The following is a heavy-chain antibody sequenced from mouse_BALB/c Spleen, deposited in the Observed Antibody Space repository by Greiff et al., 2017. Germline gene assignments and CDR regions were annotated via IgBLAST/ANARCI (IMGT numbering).Heavy chain of an antibody. CDR1: GFTFSSYA. D-gene: IGHD3-2*01. J-gene: IGHJ3*01. Sequence: EVQLVESGGGLVKPGGSLKLSCAASGFTFSSYAMSWVRQSPEKRLEWVAEISSGGSYTYYPDTVTGRFTISRDNAKNTLYLEMSSLRSEDTAMYYCARSDSSGYVFAYWGQGTLVTVSA. CDR3: ARSDSSGYVFAY. CDR2: ISSGGSYT. V-gene: IGHV5-9-4*01.